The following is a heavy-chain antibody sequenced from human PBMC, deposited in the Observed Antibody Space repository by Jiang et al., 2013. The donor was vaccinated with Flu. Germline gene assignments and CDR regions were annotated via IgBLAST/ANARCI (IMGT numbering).Heavy chain of an antibody. CDR3: ARDYYGSGSHSPASY. Sequence: PGLVKPSETLSLTCTVSGGSISSSSYYWGWIRQPPGKGLEWIGSIYYSGSTYYNPSLKSRVTISVDTSKNQFSLKLSSVTAADTAVYYCARDYYGSGSHSPASYWGQGTLVTVSS. J-gene: IGHJ4*02. D-gene: IGHD3-10*01. CDR1: GGSISSSSYY. V-gene: IGHV4-39*07. CDR2: IYYSGST.